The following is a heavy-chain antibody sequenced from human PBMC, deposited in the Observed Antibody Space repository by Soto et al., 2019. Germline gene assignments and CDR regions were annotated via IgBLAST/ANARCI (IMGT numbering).Heavy chain of an antibody. CDR1: GNTFTTYG. CDR3: ARDPGYYPAAFDV. J-gene: IGHJ3*01. D-gene: IGHD2-15*01. V-gene: IGHV1-18*01. CDR2: IGGYNGHA. Sequence: QVQLVQSGGEVQKPGASVKVSCKASGNTFTTYGISCVRQAPGQGLEWMGWIGGYNGHANYAQKFQGRVTMTTDTSTSTAYMELRSLRSDDTAVYYCARDPGYYPAAFDVGGQGTMVTVSA.